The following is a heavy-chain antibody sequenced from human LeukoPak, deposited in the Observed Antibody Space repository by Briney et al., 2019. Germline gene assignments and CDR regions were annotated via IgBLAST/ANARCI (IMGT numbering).Heavy chain of an antibody. Sequence: PSGTLSLTCTVSGGSISSGGYYWSWIRQHPGKGLEWIGYIYYSGSTYYNPSLKSRVTISVDTSKNQFSLKLSSVTAADTAVYYCARARGVVTYYFDYWGQGTLVTVSS. J-gene: IGHJ4*02. CDR1: GGSISSGGYY. V-gene: IGHV4-31*03. CDR3: ARARGVVTYYFDY. CDR2: IYYSGST. D-gene: IGHD3-3*01.